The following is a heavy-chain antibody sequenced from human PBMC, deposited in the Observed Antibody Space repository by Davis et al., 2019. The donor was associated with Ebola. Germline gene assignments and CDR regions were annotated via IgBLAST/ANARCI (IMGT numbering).Heavy chain of an antibody. D-gene: IGHD1-1*01. CDR3: ARGLTEREGGGFDY. CDR1: GYTFTSYD. V-gene: IGHV1-8*01. J-gene: IGHJ4*02. CDR2: MNPNSGNT. Sequence: ASVKVSCKASGYTFTSYDINWVRQATGQGLEWMGWMNPNSGNTGYAQKFQGRVTMTMNTSISTAYMELRSLRSDDTAVYYCARGLTEREGGGFDYWGQGTLVTVSS.